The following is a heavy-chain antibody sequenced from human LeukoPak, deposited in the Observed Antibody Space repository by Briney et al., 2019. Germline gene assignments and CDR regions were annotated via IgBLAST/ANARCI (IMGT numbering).Heavy chain of an antibody. Sequence: GGSLRLFCAASGFTFSSYCMNWVRQAPGKGLEWVSSISSSSSYIYYADSVKGRFTISRDNAKNSLYLQMNSLRAEDTAVYYCASDRGSYDFGYWGQGTLVTVSS. CDR1: GFTFSSYC. D-gene: IGHD1-26*01. CDR2: ISSSSSYI. V-gene: IGHV3-21*01. J-gene: IGHJ4*02. CDR3: ASDRGSYDFGY.